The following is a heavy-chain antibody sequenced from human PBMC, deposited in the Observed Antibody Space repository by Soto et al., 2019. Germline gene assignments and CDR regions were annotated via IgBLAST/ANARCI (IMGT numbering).Heavy chain of an antibody. V-gene: IGHV3-30*18. CDR1: GFTFSSYG. Sequence: GGSLRLASAASGFTFSSYGMHWVRQAPGKGLEWVAVISYDGSNKYYADSVKGRFTISRDNSKNTLYLQMNSLRAEDTAVYYCAKDSRAGVAPDAFDIWGQGTMVTVSS. CDR3: AKDSRAGVAPDAFDI. J-gene: IGHJ3*02. D-gene: IGHD3-3*01. CDR2: ISYDGSNK.